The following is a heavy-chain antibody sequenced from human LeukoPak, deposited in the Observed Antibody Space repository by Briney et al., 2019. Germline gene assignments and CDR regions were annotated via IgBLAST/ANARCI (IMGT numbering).Heavy chain of an antibody. Sequence: GGSLRLSCAASGFTFSSYSMNWVRQAPGKGLEWVSSISSSSSYIYYAGSVKGRFTISRDNTKNSLYLQMNSLRAEDTAVYYCSRDPTYYLRYGYFDYWGQGALVTVSS. CDR3: SRDPTYYLRYGYFDY. V-gene: IGHV3-21*01. J-gene: IGHJ4*02. CDR1: GFTFSSYS. D-gene: IGHD1-26*01. CDR2: ISSSSSYI.